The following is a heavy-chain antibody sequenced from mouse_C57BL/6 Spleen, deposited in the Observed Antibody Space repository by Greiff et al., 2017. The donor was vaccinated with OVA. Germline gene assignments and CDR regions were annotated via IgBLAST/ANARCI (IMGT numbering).Heavy chain of an antibody. V-gene: IGHV2-5*01. D-gene: IGHD1-1*01. CDR2: IWRGGST. CDR1: GFSLTSYG. Sequence: QVQLQQSGPGLVQPSQSLSITCTVSGFSLTSYGVHWVRQSPGKGLEWLGVIWRGGSTDYNAAFMSRLSITKDNSKSQVFFKMNSLQADDTAIYYCATNYYGSSSYAMDYWGQGTSVTVSS. J-gene: IGHJ4*01. CDR3: ATNYYGSSSYAMDY.